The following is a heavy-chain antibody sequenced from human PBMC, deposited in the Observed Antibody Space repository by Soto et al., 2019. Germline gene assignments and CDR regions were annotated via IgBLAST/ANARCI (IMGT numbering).Heavy chain of an antibody. J-gene: IGHJ3*02. CDR1: GGSISSSSW. CDR2: IYHSGST. V-gene: IGHV4-4*02. D-gene: IGHD4-17*01. CDR3: ARGGTTVTTPDAFDI. Sequence: PSETLSLTCAVSGGSISSSSWWSWVRQPPGKGLEWIGEIYHSGSTNYNPSLKSRVTISVDKSKNQFSLKLSSVTAADTAVYYCARGGTTVTTPDAFDIWGQGTMVTVSS.